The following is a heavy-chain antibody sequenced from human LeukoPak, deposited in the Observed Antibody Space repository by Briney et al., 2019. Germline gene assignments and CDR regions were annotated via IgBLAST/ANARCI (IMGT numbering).Heavy chain of an antibody. CDR1: GFTFSSYW. Sequence: GGSLRLSCAASGFTFSSYWMTWVRQAPGKGLEWVANIKQDGSEKYYVDSVKGRFTISRDNAKNSLYLQMNSLRAEDTAVYYCARPYCGGDCYSYYYGMDVWGQGTTVTVSS. D-gene: IGHD2-21*02. CDR2: IKQDGSEK. J-gene: IGHJ6*02. CDR3: ARPYCGGDCYSYYYGMDV. V-gene: IGHV3-7*03.